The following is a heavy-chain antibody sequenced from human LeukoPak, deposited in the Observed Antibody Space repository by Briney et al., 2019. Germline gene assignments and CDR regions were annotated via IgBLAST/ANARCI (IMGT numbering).Heavy chain of an antibody. D-gene: IGHD6-19*01. V-gene: IGHV3-48*01. Sequence: GGSLRLSCAASGFTFSSYSMNWVRQAPGKGLEWVSYISSSSSTIYYADSVKGRFTISRDNAKNSLYLQMNSLRAEDTAVYYCAREGAVAGNYMDVWGKGTTVTVSS. CDR2: ISSSSSTI. CDR3: AREGAVAGNYMDV. J-gene: IGHJ6*03. CDR1: GFTFSSYS.